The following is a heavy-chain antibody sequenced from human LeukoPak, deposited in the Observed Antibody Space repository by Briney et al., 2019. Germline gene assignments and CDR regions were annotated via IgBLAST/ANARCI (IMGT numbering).Heavy chain of an antibody. CDR2: INGSGGST. CDR3: AKGRGYSGYDLGEFDY. V-gene: IGHV3-23*01. CDR1: GFTFSSYG. D-gene: IGHD5-12*01. J-gene: IGHJ4*02. Sequence: TGGTLRLSCAASGFTFSSYGMSWVRQAPGKGLEWVSAINGSGGSTYYADSVKGRFSISRDNSKNTLYLQMNSLRAEDTAVYYCAKGRGYSGYDLGEFDYWGQGTLVTVSS.